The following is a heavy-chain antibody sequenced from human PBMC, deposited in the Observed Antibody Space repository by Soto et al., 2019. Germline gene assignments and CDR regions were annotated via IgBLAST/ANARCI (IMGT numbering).Heavy chain of an antibody. D-gene: IGHD6-6*01. Sequence: SETLSLTCTVSGGSISSSSYYWGWIRQPPGKGLEWIGSIYYSGSTYYNPSLKSRVTISVDTSKNQFSLKLSSVTAADTAVYYCARHARKSSKASFDYWGQGTLVTVSS. CDR1: GGSISSSSYY. V-gene: IGHV4-39*01. J-gene: IGHJ4*02. CDR2: IYYSGST. CDR3: ARHARKSSKASFDY.